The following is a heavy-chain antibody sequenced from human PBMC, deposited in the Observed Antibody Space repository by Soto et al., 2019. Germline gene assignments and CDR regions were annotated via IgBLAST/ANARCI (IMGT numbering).Heavy chain of an antibody. CDR2: VYRDGSA. CDR1: GVSISSGNW. D-gene: IGHD3-22*01. V-gene: IGHV4-4*02. CDR3: ARLIYDSRLNYLYFDS. J-gene: IGHJ4*02. Sequence: ASETLSLTCDVSGVSISSGNWWSWVRQPPGKELEWIGEVYRDGSANYHPSLERRVSISVDTAKNQFSLRLNSVTAADTAIYYCARLIYDSRLNYLYFDSWGQGLLVTVSS.